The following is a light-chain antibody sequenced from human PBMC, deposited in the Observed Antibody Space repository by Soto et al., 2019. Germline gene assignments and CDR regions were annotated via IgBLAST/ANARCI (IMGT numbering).Light chain of an antibody. CDR1: ETISTF. CDR2: AAS. J-gene: IGKJ2*01. Sequence: DIQMTQSPVSLSASVGDRVTITCRASETISTFLNWYQQKPGKAPKLLIYAASSLQSGVPSRFSGSGSGTDFTLTISSLQPEDFATYYCQQSYSTPYTFGQGTKVDIK. CDR3: QQSYSTPYT. V-gene: IGKV1-39*01.